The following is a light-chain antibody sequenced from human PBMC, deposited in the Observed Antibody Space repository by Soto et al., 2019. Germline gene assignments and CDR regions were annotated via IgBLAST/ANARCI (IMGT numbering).Light chain of an antibody. CDR1: QSISSW. V-gene: IGKV1-39*01. Sequence: DIQMTQSPSTLSASVGDRVPITCRASQSISSWLAWYQQKPGKAPKLLIYAASSLQSGVPSRFSGSGSGTDFTLTISSLQPEDFATYYCQQSYSTPITVGQGTRLEIK. J-gene: IGKJ5*01. CDR3: QQSYSTPIT. CDR2: AAS.